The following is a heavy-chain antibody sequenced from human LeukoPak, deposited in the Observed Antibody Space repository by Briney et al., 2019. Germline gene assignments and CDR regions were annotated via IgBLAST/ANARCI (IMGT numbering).Heavy chain of an antibody. CDR2: ISSSSSYI. Sequence: PGGSLRLSCAASGFTFSSYSMNWVRQAPGKGLEWVSSISSSSSYIYYADSVKGRFTISRDNAKNSLYLQINSLRAEDTAVYYCARSASVAGWFYFDYWGQGTLVTVSS. CDR3: ARSASVAGWFYFDY. J-gene: IGHJ4*02. D-gene: IGHD6-19*01. CDR1: GFTFSSYS. V-gene: IGHV3-21*01.